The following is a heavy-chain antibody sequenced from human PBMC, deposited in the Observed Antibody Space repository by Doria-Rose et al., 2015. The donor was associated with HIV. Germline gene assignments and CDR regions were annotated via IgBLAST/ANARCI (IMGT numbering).Heavy chain of an antibody. CDR2: ISWDSGAK. D-gene: IGHD3-3*01. J-gene: IGHJ6*03. CDR3: AKAPIIGPKYYFYMDV. CDR1: GFSFESYA. V-gene: IGHV3-9*01. Sequence: VQLVQSGGGLVQPGRSLRLSCVGSGFSFESYAMHWVRLAPGKGLEWVAGISWDSGAKGNADSVEGRFTISRDNAKKSVYLEMRSLRPEDTAFYYCAKAPIIGPKYYFYMDVWGKGTSSPSP.